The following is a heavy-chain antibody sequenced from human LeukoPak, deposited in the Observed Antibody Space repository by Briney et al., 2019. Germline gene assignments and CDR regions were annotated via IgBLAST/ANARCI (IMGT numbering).Heavy chain of an antibody. Sequence: VRVSCXXXXYTFTVXXMHWVRQAXGQGLEWMGWINPNSGGTNYAQKFQGRVTMTRDTSISTAYMELSRLRSDDTAVYYCAREIEPATAEDYWGQGTLVTVSS. V-gene: IGHV1-2*02. CDR2: INPNSGGT. CDR3: AREIEPATAEDY. CDR1: XYTFTVXX. D-gene: IGHD2-21*02. J-gene: IGHJ4*02.